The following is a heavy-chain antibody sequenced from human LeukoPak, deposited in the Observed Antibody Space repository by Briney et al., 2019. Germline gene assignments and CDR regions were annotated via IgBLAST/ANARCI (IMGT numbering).Heavy chain of an antibody. V-gene: IGHV1-69*05. D-gene: IGHD5-18*01. CDR2: IIPIFGTA. CDR1: GGTFSSYA. J-gene: IGHJ4*02. CDR3: ARHVTAMGGLDY. Sequence: SVKVSCKASGGTFSSYAICWVRQAPGQGLEWMGRIIPIFGTANYAQKFQGRVTITTDESTSTAYMELSSLRSEDTAVYYCARHVTAMGGLDYWGQGTLVTVSS.